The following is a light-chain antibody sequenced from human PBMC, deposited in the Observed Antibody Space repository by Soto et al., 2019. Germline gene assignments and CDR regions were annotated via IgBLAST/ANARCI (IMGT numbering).Light chain of an antibody. Sequence: EVVMTQSPATLSVSPGERTSLSCRASQSVGSNLGWYQQNPCQAPRLRIYRASTMATGIPARFSGSRSGTEFTLTISSLQSEDIAVYYCQQYAKWPLTFGGGTKVEIK. CDR3: QQYAKWPLT. CDR1: QSVGSN. V-gene: IGKV3-15*01. J-gene: IGKJ4*01. CDR2: RAS.